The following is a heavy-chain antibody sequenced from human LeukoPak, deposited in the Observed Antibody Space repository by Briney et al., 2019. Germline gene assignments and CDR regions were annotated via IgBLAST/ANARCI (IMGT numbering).Heavy chain of an antibody. CDR3: ARVFYYGSTGTDAFDI. Sequence: GGSLRLSCAASGFTFSSYSMNWVRQAPGKGLEWVSSISTSSDCIYYADSVKGRFTISRDNGKTSLYLQMNSLRAEDTALYYCARVFYYGSTGTDAFDIWGQGTMVTVSS. V-gene: IGHV3-21*01. D-gene: IGHD3-22*01. J-gene: IGHJ3*02. CDR1: GFTFSSYS. CDR2: ISTSSDCI.